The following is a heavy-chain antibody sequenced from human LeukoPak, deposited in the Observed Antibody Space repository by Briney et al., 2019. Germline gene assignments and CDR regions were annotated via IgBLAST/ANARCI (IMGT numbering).Heavy chain of an antibody. J-gene: IGHJ4*02. CDR2: INHSGST. Sequence: SETLSLTCAVYGGSFSGYYWSWIRQPPGKGLEWIGEINHSGSTNYNPSLKSRVTISVDTSKNQFSLKLSSVTAADTAVYYCARGRYYYGSGSYSDYWGQGTPVTVSS. D-gene: IGHD3-10*01. CDR3: ARGRYYYGSGSYSDY. CDR1: GGSFSGYY. V-gene: IGHV4-34*01.